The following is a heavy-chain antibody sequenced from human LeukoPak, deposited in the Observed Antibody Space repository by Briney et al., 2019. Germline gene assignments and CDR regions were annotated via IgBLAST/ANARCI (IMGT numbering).Heavy chain of an antibody. Sequence: GGSLRLSCAASGFTFSSYAMGWVRQAPGKGLQWVSVIGGNGSPTYYADSVKGRFTISRDNSRNTLYLQMDSLGVDDTAVYYCATTRYSSGWYDYWGQGTLVTVSS. D-gene: IGHD6-13*01. CDR1: GFTFSSYA. CDR2: IGGNGSPT. CDR3: ATTRYSSGWYDY. J-gene: IGHJ4*02. V-gene: IGHV3-23*01.